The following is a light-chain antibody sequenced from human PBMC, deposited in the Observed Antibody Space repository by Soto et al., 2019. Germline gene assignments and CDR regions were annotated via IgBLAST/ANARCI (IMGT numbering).Light chain of an antibody. CDR3: QSHDSSLNTWV. V-gene: IGLV1-40*01. CDR1: SSNIGAGYD. Sequence: QSALTQPPSMSGAPGQRVTISCTGSSSNIGAGYDVHWYQLLPGTAPKLLIYGNTNRPSGVPDRFSGSKSGTSASLAITGLRADDDPHYYCQSHDSSLNTWVFGGGTKLTLL. CDR2: GNT. J-gene: IGLJ3*02.